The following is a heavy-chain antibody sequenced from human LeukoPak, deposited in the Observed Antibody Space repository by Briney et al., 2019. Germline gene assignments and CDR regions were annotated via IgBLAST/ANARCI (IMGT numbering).Heavy chain of an antibody. J-gene: IGHJ3*02. Sequence: PGGSLRLSCAASGFTFSSYGMHWVRQAPGKGLEWVAFIRYDESNKYYADSVKGRFTISRDNSKNTLYLQMNSLRAEDTAVYYCAKDELLEVTETPFDAFDIWGQGTMVTVSS. CDR1: GFTFSSYG. CDR3: AKDELLEVTETPFDAFDI. D-gene: IGHD3-3*01. V-gene: IGHV3-30*02. CDR2: IRYDESNK.